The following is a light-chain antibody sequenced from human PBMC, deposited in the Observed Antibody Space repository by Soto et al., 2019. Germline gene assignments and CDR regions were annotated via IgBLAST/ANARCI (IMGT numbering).Light chain of an antibody. V-gene: IGKV1-5*03. Sequence: DIQMTQSPSTLSGSVGDGVTITCRASQTISSWLAWYQEKPGKAPKLLIYKASTLKSGVPSRFSGSGSGTEFTLTIRSLQPDDFATYYCQHYNSYSEAFGQGTKGDIK. CDR3: QHYNSYSEA. J-gene: IGKJ1*01. CDR2: KAS. CDR1: QTISSW.